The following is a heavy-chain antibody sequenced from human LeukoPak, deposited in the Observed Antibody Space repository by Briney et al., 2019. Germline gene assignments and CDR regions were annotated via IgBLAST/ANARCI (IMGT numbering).Heavy chain of an antibody. Sequence: GGSLRLSCATFTGYSRKWVRQAPGKGLARLSCISTSGPTIHYAKPLKGRFTISSNNTRNSLFLQMNSLTAEDTAVYYCAKGGDYGNCVPFDNWGQGTLVTVSS. V-gene: IGHV3-48*01. D-gene: IGHD4-11*01. CDR3: AKGGDYGNCVPFDN. J-gene: IGHJ4*02. CDR2: ISTSGPTI. CDR1: FTGYS.